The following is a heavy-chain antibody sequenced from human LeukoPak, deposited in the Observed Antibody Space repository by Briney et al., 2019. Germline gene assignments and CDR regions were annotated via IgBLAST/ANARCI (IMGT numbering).Heavy chain of an antibody. V-gene: IGHV4-59*08. CDR3: ARQAPYYGSNYYYGMDV. J-gene: IGHJ6*02. CDR2: IYYSGST. Sequence: SETLSLTCTVSGGSISSYYWSWIRQPPGKGLEWIGYIYYSGSTNYNPSLKSRVTISVDTSKNQFSLKLSSVTAADTAVYYCARQAPYYGSNYYYGMDVWGQGTTVIVSS. CDR1: GGSISSYY. D-gene: IGHD1-26*01.